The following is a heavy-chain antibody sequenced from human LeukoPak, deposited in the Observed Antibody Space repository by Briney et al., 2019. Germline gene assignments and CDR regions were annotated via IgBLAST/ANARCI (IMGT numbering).Heavy chain of an antibody. V-gene: IGHV1-18*01. CDR2: ISVYNGNT. Sequence: ASVKVSCKASGYTFTNYGINWVRQAPGQGLEWMGWISVYNGNTNYAQKLQGRLTMTTDTSTSTAYMELRSLRSDDTAVYYCARDGGITMIVVDEHALDYWGQGTLVTVSS. CDR1: GYTFTNYG. D-gene: IGHD3-22*01. J-gene: IGHJ4*02. CDR3: ARDGGITMIVVDEHALDY.